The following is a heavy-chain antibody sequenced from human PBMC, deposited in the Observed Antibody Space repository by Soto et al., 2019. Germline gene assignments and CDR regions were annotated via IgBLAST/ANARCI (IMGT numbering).Heavy chain of an antibody. V-gene: IGHV4-39*01. CDR2: IYYSGST. Sequence: PSETLSLTCTVSGGSISSSSYYWGWIRQPPGKGLEWIGSIYYSGSTYYNPSLKSRVTISVDTSKNQFSLKLSSVTAADTAVYYCARHMVQDYYYGMDVWGQGTTVTVSS. D-gene: IGHD3-10*01. CDR1: GGSISSSSYY. J-gene: IGHJ6*02. CDR3: ARHMVQDYYYGMDV.